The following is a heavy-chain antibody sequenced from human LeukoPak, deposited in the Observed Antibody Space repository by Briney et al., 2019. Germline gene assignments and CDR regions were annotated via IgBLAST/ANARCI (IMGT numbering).Heavy chain of an antibody. D-gene: IGHD2-15*01. J-gene: IGHJ4*02. V-gene: IGHV1-69*13. Sequence: ASVKVSCKASGYTFTSYHMHWVRQAPGQGLEWMGGIIPIFGTANYAQKFQGRVTITADESTSTAYMELSSLRSEDTAVYYCARLGAGYCSGGSCYYFDYWGQGTLVTVSS. CDR1: GYTFTSYH. CDR3: ARLGAGYCSGGSCYYFDY. CDR2: IIPIFGTA.